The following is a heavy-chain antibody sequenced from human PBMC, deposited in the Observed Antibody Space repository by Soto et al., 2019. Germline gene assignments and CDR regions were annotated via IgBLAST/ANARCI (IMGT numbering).Heavy chain of an antibody. V-gene: IGHV3-74*03. J-gene: IGHJ6*02. CDR1: GFTFSNYW. CDR3: ARDSYYGMDV. CDR2: INIDGSGT. Sequence: PGGSLRLSCAASGFTFSNYWMHWVRQAPGKGLVWVSRINIDGSGTTYADSVKGRFTISRDNAKNTVFLEMKNLRAEDTAVYYCARDSYYGMDVWGQGTTVTVSS.